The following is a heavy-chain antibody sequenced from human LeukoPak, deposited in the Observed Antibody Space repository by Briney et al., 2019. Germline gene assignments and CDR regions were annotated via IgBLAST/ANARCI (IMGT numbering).Heavy chain of an antibody. D-gene: IGHD1-26*01. CDR1: GFTFSSYA. J-gene: IGHJ4*02. Sequence: GGSLRLSYAASGFTFSSYAMSWVRQAPGKGLEWVSAISGSGGSTYYADSVKGRFTISRDNSKNTLYLQMNSLRAEDTAVYYCARGRVGRDPSDYWGQGTLVTVSS. CDR2: ISGSGGST. V-gene: IGHV3-23*01. CDR3: ARGRVGRDPSDY.